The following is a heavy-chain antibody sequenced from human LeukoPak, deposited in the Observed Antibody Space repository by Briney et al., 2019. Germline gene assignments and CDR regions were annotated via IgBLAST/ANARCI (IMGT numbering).Heavy chain of an antibody. CDR2: INHSGST. D-gene: IGHD5-18*01. V-gene: IGHV4-34*01. CDR1: GGSFSGYY. J-gene: IGHJ4*02. Sequence: SETLSLTCAVYGGSFSGYYWSWIRQPPGKGLEWIGEINHSGSTNYNPSLKSRVTISVDTSENQFSLKLSSVTAADTAVYYCARGGEYSSAPFDYWGQGTLVTVSS. CDR3: ARGGEYSSAPFDY.